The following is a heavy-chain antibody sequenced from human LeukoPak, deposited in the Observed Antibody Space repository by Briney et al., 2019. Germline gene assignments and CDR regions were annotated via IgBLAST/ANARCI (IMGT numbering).Heavy chain of an antibody. J-gene: IGHJ4*02. D-gene: IGHD7-27*01. CDR3: ARLHWGSGGSGSFDF. V-gene: IGHV4-39*02. CDR2: ISSTGNT. CDR1: GGSSSSISYY. Sequence: SETLALTCNVSGGSSSSISYYWGWIRQPPGKGLEWIGIISSTGNTYYSPSLKSRLAISVDTSKNHFSLKLTAVTAADTAVFYCARLHWGSGGSGSFDFWGQGTLVTVSS.